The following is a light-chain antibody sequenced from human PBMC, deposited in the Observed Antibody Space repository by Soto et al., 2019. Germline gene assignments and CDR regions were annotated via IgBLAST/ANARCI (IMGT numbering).Light chain of an antibody. V-gene: IGKV1-17*01. J-gene: IGKJ5*01. CDR3: QQYNSYSP. CDR1: QGIRND. Sequence: DIQMTQSPASMATPVGDRVNITCRPSQGIRNDLVWYQQKAGKVPKRLMFSASSLESGVPSRFSGTGSGTEFTLTISRLHPDDFATYCCQQYNSYSPFGQGTRLEIK. CDR2: SAS.